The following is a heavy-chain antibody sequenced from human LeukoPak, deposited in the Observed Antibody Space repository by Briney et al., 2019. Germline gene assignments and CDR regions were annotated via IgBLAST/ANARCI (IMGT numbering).Heavy chain of an antibody. CDR1: GFTLSSYS. Sequence: GGSLRLSCAASGFTLSSYSMNWVRQAPGKGREWVSSISSSSSYIYYADSVKGRFTISRDSAKNSLYLQMNSLRAEDTAVYYCARDVALQLGIVVVPAAPYYYYGMDLWGKGTTVTVSS. D-gene: IGHD2-2*03. CDR2: ISSSSSYI. V-gene: IGHV3-21*01. J-gene: IGHJ6*04. CDR3: ARDVALQLGIVVVPAAPYYYYGMDL.